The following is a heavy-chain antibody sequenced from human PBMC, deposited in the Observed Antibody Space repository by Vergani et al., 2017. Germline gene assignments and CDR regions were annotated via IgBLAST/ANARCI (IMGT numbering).Heavy chain of an antibody. CDR2: IKQDGSEK. J-gene: IGHJ6*03. V-gene: IGHV3-7*01. Sequence: EVQLVESGGGLVQPGGSLRLSCAASGFTFSSYWMSWVRQAPGKGLEWVANIKQDGSEKYYADSEKGRFTISRDNAKNSLYLQMNSLRAEDTAVYYCARAAERSYYDFWSGYYGYYYYYMDVWGKGTTVTVSS. D-gene: IGHD3-3*01. CDR1: GFTFSSYW. CDR3: ARAAERSYYDFWSGYYGYYYYYMDV.